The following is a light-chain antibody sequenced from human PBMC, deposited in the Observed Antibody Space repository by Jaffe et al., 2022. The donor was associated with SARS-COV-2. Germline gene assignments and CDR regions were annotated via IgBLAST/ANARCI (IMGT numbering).Light chain of an antibody. Sequence: DIQMTQSPSSLSASVGDRVTITCRASQSISSYLNWYQQKPGKAPNLLIHAASSLQSGVPSRFRGSGSGTDFTLTISSLQPEDLALYSCQQTYSLPPTFGGGTKVEIK. CDR1: QSISSY. V-gene: IGKV1-39*01. CDR3: QQTYSLPPT. CDR2: AAS. J-gene: IGKJ4*01.